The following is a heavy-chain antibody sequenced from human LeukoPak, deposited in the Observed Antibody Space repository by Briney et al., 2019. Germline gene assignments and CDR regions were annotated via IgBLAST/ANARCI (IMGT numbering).Heavy chain of an antibody. CDR2: IYYSGST. V-gene: IGHV4-30-4*01. J-gene: IGHJ3*01. CDR1: GGSISDAAYY. CDR3: ARFGAIPAGFGV. D-gene: IGHD4/OR15-4a*01. Sequence: PLETLSLTCTVSGGSISDAAYYWSWIRQHPGGGLKWIGYIYYSGSTSYNPSLKSRVTISVDTPKNQFSLKLSSVTAADTAVYYCARFGAIPAGFGVWGQGTMVTVSS.